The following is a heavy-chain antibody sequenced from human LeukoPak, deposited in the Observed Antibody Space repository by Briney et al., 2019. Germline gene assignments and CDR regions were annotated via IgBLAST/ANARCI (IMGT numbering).Heavy chain of an antibody. CDR3: ARMVVVVPAAIEFHYYMDV. CDR2: MNPNSGNT. Sequence: GASVKVSCKASGYTFTSYDINWVRQATGQGLEWMGWMNPNSGNTGYAQKFQGRVTITRNTSISTAYMELSSLRSEDTAVYYCARMVVVVPAAIEFHYYMDVWGKGTTVTVSS. CDR1: GYTFTSYD. D-gene: IGHD2-2*01. V-gene: IGHV1-8*03. J-gene: IGHJ6*03.